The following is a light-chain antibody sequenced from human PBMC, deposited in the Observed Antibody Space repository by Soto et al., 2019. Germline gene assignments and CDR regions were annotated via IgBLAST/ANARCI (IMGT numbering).Light chain of an antibody. V-gene: IGLV2-14*01. J-gene: IGLJ1*01. CDR3: SSYTCSSTRHV. Sequence: QSVLTQPASVSGSPGQSITISCTGTSSDVGGYNYVSWYQQHPGKAPKLMIYDVSNRPSGVSNRFSGSKSGNTASLTISGLQAEDEADYSCSSYTCSSTRHVSGTGTKVTVL. CDR1: SSDVGGYNY. CDR2: DVS.